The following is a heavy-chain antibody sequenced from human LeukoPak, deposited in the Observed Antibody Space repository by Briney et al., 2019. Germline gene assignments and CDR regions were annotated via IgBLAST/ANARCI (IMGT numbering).Heavy chain of an antibody. CDR1: RFTFSSYE. D-gene: IGHD3-10*01. Sequence: GGSLTLSCAASRFTFSSYEMIWVRQAPGKGLEWVSYITSSGSTIYYADSVKGRFTISRDNAKNSLYLQMNSLRAEDTAVYYCARASSMVRGGGYYFDYWGQGTLVTVSS. CDR2: ITSSGSTI. J-gene: IGHJ4*02. V-gene: IGHV3-48*03. CDR3: ARASSMVRGGGYYFDY.